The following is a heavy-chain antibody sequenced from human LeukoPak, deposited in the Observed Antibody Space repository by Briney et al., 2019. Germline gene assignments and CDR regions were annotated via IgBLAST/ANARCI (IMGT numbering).Heavy chain of an antibody. CDR1: GFTFSSYW. V-gene: IGHV3-7*01. Sequence: GGSLRLSCAASGFTFSSYWMTWVRQAPGKGLEWVANIKQDGSEKYYVDSVKGRFTISRDNAKSSLYLQMDSLRAEDTAVYYCAILAAYSSSSGYWGQGTLVTVSS. D-gene: IGHD6-6*01. CDR2: IKQDGSEK. CDR3: AILAAYSSSSGY. J-gene: IGHJ4*02.